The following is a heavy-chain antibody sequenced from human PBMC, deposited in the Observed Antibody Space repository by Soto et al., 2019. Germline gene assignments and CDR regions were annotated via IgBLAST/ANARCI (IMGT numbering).Heavy chain of an antibody. CDR3: ARGYPLWSPYYYYYIDV. J-gene: IGHJ6*02. CDR2: SWSDGTNK. D-gene: IGHD5-18*01. Sequence: PVGLLRLCCVASGVTFITYGMYWVRQDPGKGLEWVAVSWSDGTNKDYADSVKGRFTISRDNSKNTLSLQMNSLRAEDTAIYYCARGYPLWSPYYYYYIDVWGQGTTVTGSS. V-gene: IGHV3-33*01. CDR1: GVTFITYG.